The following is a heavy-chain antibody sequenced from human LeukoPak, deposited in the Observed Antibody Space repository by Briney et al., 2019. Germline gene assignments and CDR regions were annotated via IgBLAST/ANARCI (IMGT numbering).Heavy chain of an antibody. CDR3: ARLSRRSAFDI. CDR1: GVSISSGSYY. Sequence: KPSETLSLTCTVSGVSISSGSYYWSWIRQPAGKGLEWIGRIYTSGSTNYNPSLKSRVSMSVDTSKNQFSLKLSSVTAADTAVYYCARLSRRSAFDIWGQGTMVTVSS. V-gene: IGHV4-61*02. J-gene: IGHJ3*02. D-gene: IGHD3-16*02. CDR2: IYTSGST.